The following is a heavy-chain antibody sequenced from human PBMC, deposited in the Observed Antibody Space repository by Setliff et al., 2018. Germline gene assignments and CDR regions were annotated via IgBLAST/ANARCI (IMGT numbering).Heavy chain of an antibody. CDR1: GHSIDSDSY. J-gene: IGHJ4*02. Sequence: PSETLSLTCAVSGHSIDSDSYWGWVRQSPGKGLEWIGSLYRPANTYYNPAVRSRVTISPDTSKNQFSLKLTSVTAADTAVYYCARQSGSGSSPYFDFWGQGTLVTVSS. V-gene: IGHV4-38-2*01. D-gene: IGHD3-10*01. CDR2: LYRPANT. CDR3: ARQSGSGSSPYFDF.